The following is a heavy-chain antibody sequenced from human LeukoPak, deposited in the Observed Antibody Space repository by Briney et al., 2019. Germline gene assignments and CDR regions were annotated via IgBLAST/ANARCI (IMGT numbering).Heavy chain of an antibody. CDR3: AKDLSFGYSYGPADY. D-gene: IGHD5-18*01. CDR1: GFTFSSYE. J-gene: IGHJ4*02. CDR2: ISSSGSTI. V-gene: IGHV3-48*03. Sequence: GGSLRLSCAASGFTFSSYEMNWVRQAPGKGLEWVSYISSSGSTIYYADSVKGRFTISRDNAKNSLYLQMNSLRAEDTAVYYCAKDLSFGYSYGPADYWGQGTLVTVSS.